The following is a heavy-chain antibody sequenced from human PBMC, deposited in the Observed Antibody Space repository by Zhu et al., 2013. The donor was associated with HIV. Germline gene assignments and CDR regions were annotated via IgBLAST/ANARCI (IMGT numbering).Heavy chain of an antibody. V-gene: IGHV4-39*07. D-gene: IGHD3-10*01. Sequence: QVQLQESGPGLVKPSETLSLTCTVSGGSISSSTYYWGWIRQPPGKGLEWIGSIYYSGSTYYNPSLKSRVTKSVDTSKTHFSLRLSTVTAADTAIYYCAREYPMVRGLLGRSYYYYMDVWGTGTTVTVSS. CDR3: AREYPMVRGLLGRSYYYYMDV. CDR1: GGSISSSTYY. J-gene: IGHJ6*03. CDR2: IYYSGST.